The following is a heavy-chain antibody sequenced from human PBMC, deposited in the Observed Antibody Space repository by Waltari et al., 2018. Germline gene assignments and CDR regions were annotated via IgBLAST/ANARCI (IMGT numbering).Heavy chain of an antibody. Sequence: QVTLVESGGAVVQPGRSLRPSCPAPAFTFRSSAMPWVRQAPGKGLEWVAVISYDGSNKYYADSVKGRFTISRDNSKNTLYLQMNSLRAEDTAVYYCARWEAFDIWGQGTMVTVSS. V-gene: IGHV3-30-3*01. J-gene: IGHJ3*02. D-gene: IGHD1-26*01. CDR1: AFTFRSSA. CDR2: ISYDGSNK. CDR3: ARWEAFDI.